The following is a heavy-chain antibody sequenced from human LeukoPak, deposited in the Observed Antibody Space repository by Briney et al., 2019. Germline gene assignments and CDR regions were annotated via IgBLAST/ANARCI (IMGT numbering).Heavy chain of an antibody. CDR2: INPSDGGT. CDR3: ARSDKCTTSSIDY. CDR1: GYTLTGYY. Sequence: ASVSVSCKASGYTLTGYYLHWVRQAPGQGFEWMGWINPSDGGTNYAPKFQGRVTMTRDTSISTAFMDLSRLTSDDTAVYFCARSDKCTTSSIDYWGQGTLVIVSS. D-gene: IGHD2-2*01. V-gene: IGHV1-2*02. J-gene: IGHJ4*02.